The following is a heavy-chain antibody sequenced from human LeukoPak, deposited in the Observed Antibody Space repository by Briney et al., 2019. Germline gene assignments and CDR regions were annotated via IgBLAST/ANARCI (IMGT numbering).Heavy chain of an antibody. V-gene: IGHV3-23*01. CDR1: GFTFSIYA. Sequence: GGTLRLSCAASGFTFSIYAKTWVRQAPGKGLEWVSTISGSGGSTYYADSVKGRFTISRDNSKNTLYLQMNRLRAEDTAVYYCAKESTVTPGNVNWFDTWGQGTLVTVSS. D-gene: IGHD4-17*01. CDR2: ISGSGGST. CDR3: AKESTVTPGNVNWFDT. J-gene: IGHJ5*02.